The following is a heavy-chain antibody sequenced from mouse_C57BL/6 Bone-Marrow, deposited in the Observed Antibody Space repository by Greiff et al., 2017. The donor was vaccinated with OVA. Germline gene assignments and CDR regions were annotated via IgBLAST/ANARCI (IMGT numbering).Heavy chain of an antibody. Sequence: VQLQQSGPELVRPGASVKISCKAPGYTFPSHWMPWVRPRPGQGLEWIGELFPGSGSTYYNEKFKGKATLTVDTSSSTAYMQLSSLTSEDSAVYFCIDYSWFAYWGQGTLVTVSA. D-gene: IGHD2-4*01. CDR1: GYTFPSHW. J-gene: IGHJ3*01. CDR2: LFPGSGST. V-gene: IGHV1-56*01. CDR3: IDYSWFAY.